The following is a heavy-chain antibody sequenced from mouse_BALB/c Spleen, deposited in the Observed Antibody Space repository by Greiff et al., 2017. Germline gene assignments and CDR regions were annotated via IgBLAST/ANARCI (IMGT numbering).Heavy chain of an antibody. Sequence: VQLQQSGAELVKPGASVKLSCTASGFNIKDTYMHWVKQRPEQGLEWIGRIDPANGNTKYDPKFQGKATITTDTSSNTAYLQLSSLTSEDTAVYYYASSPFAYWGQGTLVTVSA. CDR3: ASSPFAY. J-gene: IGHJ3*01. CDR2: IDPANGNT. V-gene: IGHV14-3*02. D-gene: IGHD6-1*01. CDR1: GFNIKDTY.